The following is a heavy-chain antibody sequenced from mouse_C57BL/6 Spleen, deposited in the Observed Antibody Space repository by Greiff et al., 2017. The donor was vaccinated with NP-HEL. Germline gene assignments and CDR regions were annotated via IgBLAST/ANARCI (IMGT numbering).Heavy chain of an antibody. Sequence: EVKLQESGPGLVKPSQSLSLTCSVTGYSITSGYYWNWIRQFPGNKLEWMGYISYDGSNNYNPSLKNRISITRDTSKNQFFLKLNSVTTEDTATYYCARLDDYALYAMDYWGQGTSVTVSS. CDR3: ARLDDYALYAMDY. J-gene: IGHJ4*01. CDR1: GYSITSGYY. D-gene: IGHD2-4*01. CDR2: ISYDGSN. V-gene: IGHV3-6*01.